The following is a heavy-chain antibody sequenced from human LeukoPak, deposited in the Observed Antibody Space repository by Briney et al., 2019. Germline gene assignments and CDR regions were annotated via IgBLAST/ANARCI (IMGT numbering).Heavy chain of an antibody. CDR3: ARDLDSGYDLGY. Sequence: GGSLRLSCAASGFAFSSYSMNWVRQAPGKGLEWVSSISSSSSYIYYADSVKGRFTISRDNAKNSLYLQMNSLRAEDTAVYYCARDLDSGYDLGYWGQGTLVTVSS. J-gene: IGHJ4*02. D-gene: IGHD5-12*01. CDR2: ISSSSSYI. V-gene: IGHV3-21*01. CDR1: GFAFSSYS.